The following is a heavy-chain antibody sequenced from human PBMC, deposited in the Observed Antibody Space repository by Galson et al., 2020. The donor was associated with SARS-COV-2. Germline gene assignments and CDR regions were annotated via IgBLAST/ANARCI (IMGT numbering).Heavy chain of an antibody. V-gene: IGHV5-51*01. CDR3: AGRCYGDQDCMDV. D-gene: IGHD4-17*01. CDR2: INTDDLYT. Sequence: GESLKISCKGSGYSFTTYWIGWVRQMPGKGLEWMGIINTDDLYTRYSPSFQGQVTLSADKSISTAYLQWSSLRASDTAMYYCAGRCYGDQDCMDVWCKGTTLTGSS. J-gene: IGHJ6*03. CDR1: GYSFTTYW.